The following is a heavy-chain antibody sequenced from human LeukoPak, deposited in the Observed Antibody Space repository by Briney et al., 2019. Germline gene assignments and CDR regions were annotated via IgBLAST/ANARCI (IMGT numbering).Heavy chain of an antibody. V-gene: IGHV3-73*01. CDR1: GFTFSASD. CDR3: TTYRSGHY. CDR2: ITTKRSNYAT. D-gene: IGHD6-19*01. Sequence: GGSLRLSCAASGFTFSASDIHWVRQASGNGLEWVGRITTKRSNYATAYTASVKGRFTISRHDSENTAYLQMNSLKTEDTALYYCTTYRSGHYWGQGTLVTVSS. J-gene: IGHJ4*02.